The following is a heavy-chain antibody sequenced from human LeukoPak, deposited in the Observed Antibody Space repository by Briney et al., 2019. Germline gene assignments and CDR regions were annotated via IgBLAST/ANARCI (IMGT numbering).Heavy chain of an antibody. V-gene: IGHV3-23*01. D-gene: IGHD3-22*01. J-gene: IGHJ4*02. CDR2: VIGICCPT. CDR3: VKEGTYYDSSGYYTH. Sequence: GGSLRLSRAASGLTLSSFAMRWVRQARGKGLEWVSSVIGICCPTYYAHSVKARFTISRDNSNNTLFFQMSSLRVEDTAIYYCVKEGTYYDSSGYYTHWGQGTLVAVSS. CDR1: GLTLSSFA.